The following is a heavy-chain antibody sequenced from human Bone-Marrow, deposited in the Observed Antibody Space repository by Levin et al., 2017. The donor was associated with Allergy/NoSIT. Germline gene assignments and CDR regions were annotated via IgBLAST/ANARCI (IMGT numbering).Heavy chain of an antibody. Sequence: SETLSLTCNVSGGSISGYYWSWIRQPPGKGLEWIGFIYYSGSTSYNPSLRSRVTISVDTSNNQFSLDLSSVTAADTAMYYCAKYLRRSDNSWAVVALDCWGQGTLVTVSS. CDR3: AKYLRRSDNSWAVVALDC. CDR2: IYYSGST. CDR1: GGSISGYY. J-gene: IGHJ4*02. D-gene: IGHD2-15*01. V-gene: IGHV4-59*08.